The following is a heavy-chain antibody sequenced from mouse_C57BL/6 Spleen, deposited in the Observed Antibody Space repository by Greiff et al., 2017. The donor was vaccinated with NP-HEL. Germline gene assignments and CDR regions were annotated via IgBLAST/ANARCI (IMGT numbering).Heavy chain of an antibody. J-gene: IGHJ4*01. Sequence: VQLQQSGAELVRPGASVKLSCTASGFNIKDDYMHWVKQRPEQGLEWIGWIDPENGDTEYASKFQGKATITADTSSNTAYLQLSSLTSEDTAVYYCTTITTVVARAMDDWGQGTSVTVSS. V-gene: IGHV14-4*01. CDR1: GFNIKDDY. D-gene: IGHD1-1*01. CDR2: IDPENGDT. CDR3: TTITTVVARAMDD.